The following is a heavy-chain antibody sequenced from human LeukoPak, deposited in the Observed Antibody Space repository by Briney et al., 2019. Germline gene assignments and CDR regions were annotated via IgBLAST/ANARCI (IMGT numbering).Heavy chain of an antibody. Sequence: GGSLRLSCAASGITFRSYGMHGVRQAPGKGLECVTFIWYDGSKTFYADSVKGRFTISRDNSKNTLYLQMNSLRGEDTAMYYCATDGDYVWGSYRPLQYYFDYWGQGTLVTASS. CDR1: GITFRSYG. J-gene: IGHJ4*02. V-gene: IGHV3-30*02. CDR3: ATDGDYVWGSYRPLQYYFDY. D-gene: IGHD3-16*02. CDR2: IWYDGSKT.